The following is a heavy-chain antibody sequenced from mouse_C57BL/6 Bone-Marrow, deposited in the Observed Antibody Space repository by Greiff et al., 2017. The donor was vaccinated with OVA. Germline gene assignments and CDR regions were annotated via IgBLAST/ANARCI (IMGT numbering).Heavy chain of an antibody. Sequence: EVMLVESGGGLVKPGGSLKLSCAASGFTFSSYAMSWVRQTPEKRLEWVATISDGGSYTYYPDNVKGRFTISRDKAKNNLYLQMSHLKSEDTAMYYCAREGYVGAMDYWGQGTSVTVSS. D-gene: IGHD2-2*01. CDR2: ISDGGSYT. CDR1: GFTFSSYA. J-gene: IGHJ4*01. V-gene: IGHV5-4*03. CDR3: AREGYVGAMDY.